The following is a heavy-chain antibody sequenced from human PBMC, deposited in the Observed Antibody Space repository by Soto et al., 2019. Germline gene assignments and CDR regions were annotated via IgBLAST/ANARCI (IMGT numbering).Heavy chain of an antibody. Sequence: GGSLRLSCAASGFTFSSYWMHWVRQVPGKGLVWVSRIKSDASTIMYADSVKGRFTISRDNAKNTLYLQVNSLRPEDTAVYYCVRGGSANYYRLFDSWGQGTLVTVSS. CDR1: GFTFSSYW. CDR3: VRGGSANYYRLFDS. D-gene: IGHD1-26*01. V-gene: IGHV3-74*03. CDR2: IKSDASTI. J-gene: IGHJ4*02.